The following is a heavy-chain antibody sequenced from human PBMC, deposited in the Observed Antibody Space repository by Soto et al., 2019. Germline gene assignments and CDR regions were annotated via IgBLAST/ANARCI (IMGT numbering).Heavy chain of an antibody. D-gene: IGHD4-17*01. J-gene: IGHJ4*02. V-gene: IGHV1-69*01. CDR2: IIPIFGTA. CDR1: GGTFSSYA. Sequence: QVQLVQSGAEVKKPGSSVKVSCKASGGTFSSYAISWVRQAPGQGLEWMGGIIPIFGTANYAQKFQGRVTITADESTSTAYMGLSSLRSEDTAVYYCARNRVGHGDYVGSFDYWGQGTLVTVSS. CDR3: ARNRVGHGDYVGSFDY.